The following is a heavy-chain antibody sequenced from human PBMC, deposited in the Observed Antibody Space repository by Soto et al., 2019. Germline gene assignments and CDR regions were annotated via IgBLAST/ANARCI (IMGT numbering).Heavy chain of an antibody. J-gene: IGHJ5*02. D-gene: IGHD4-17*01. CDR3: VRGDYGDYSHWFDP. Sequence: QVQLVQSGAEVKKPGASVRVSCKASGYTFTKFDINWVRQATGQGLEWMGWMNPNSGNTGYAQKFQGRVTMTRNTSITTAYMKLSTLRSEDTAVYYCVRGDYGDYSHWFDPWGQGTLVTVSS. V-gene: IGHV1-8*01. CDR1: GYTFTKFD. CDR2: MNPNSGNT.